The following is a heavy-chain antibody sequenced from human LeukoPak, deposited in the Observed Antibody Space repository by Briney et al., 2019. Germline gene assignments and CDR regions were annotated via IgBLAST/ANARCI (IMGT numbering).Heavy chain of an antibody. CDR2: FDPEDGET. CDR3: ATSAPGFWSGYYFDY. CDR1: GYTLTELS. D-gene: IGHD3-3*01. J-gene: IGHJ4*02. V-gene: IGHV1-24*01. Sequence: ASVKVSCKVSGYTLTELSMHWVRQAPGKGLEWMGGFDPEDGETIYAQKFQGRVTMTEDTSTDTAYMELSSLRSEDTAVYHCATSAPGFWSGYYFDYWGQGTLVTVSS.